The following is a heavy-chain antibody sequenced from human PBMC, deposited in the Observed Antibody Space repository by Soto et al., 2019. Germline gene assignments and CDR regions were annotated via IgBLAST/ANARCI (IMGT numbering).Heavy chain of an antibody. Sequence: EVQLVQAGAEAKKPGESLQISCKTTGYKFGTYWIAWVRQVPGKGLEWMGMIYPDDSHTRYSPSFKGQAAMSVDRSTRAAFLQCTSQKASAASLYFCVRLQSHGGTAASAHWGQGTLVSVS. CDR1: GYKFGTYW. CDR2: IYPDDSHT. V-gene: IGHV5-51*01. CDR3: VRLQSHGGTAASAH. J-gene: IGHJ4*02. D-gene: IGHD2-8*02.